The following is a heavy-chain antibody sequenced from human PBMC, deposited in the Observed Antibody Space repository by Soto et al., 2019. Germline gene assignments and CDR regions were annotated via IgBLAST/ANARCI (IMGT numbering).Heavy chain of an antibody. CDR2: ITHTGSSK. CDR3: VKEVPTSAH. D-gene: IGHD1-1*01. V-gene: IGHV3-11*01. J-gene: IGHJ4*02. CDR1: GFTFSDYY. Sequence: GGSLRLSCAVSGFTFSDYYMSWIRQAPGKGLEWVSYITHTGSSKYYADSVKGRFTISRDNAKNSLYLEMSSLRVEDTAVYYCVKEVPTSAHWGQGTLVTVPQ.